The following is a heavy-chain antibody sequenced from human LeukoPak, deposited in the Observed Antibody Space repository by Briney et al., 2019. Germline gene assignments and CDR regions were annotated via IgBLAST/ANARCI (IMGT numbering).Heavy chain of an antibody. J-gene: IGHJ4*02. CDR3: ARSRSPMIAWD. V-gene: IGHV4-31*03. Sequence: SETLSLTCTVSGGSISSGGYYWSWIRQHPGTGLEWIGYIYYSGSTYYNPSLKSRVTISVDTSKNQFSLKLSSVTAADTAVYYCARSRSPMIAWDWGQGTLVTVSS. D-gene: IGHD3-22*01. CDR1: GGSISSGGYY. CDR2: IYYSGST.